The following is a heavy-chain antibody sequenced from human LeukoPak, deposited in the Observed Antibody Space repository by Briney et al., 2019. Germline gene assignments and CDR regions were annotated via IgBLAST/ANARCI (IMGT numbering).Heavy chain of an antibody. Sequence: GASVKVSCKASGYSFTDYYIHWVRQAPGRGLEWMGWINPHSGGTNYAQKFQGRVFMTRDTSITTAYMELSRLRSDDTAVYYYTRGNYDILTGHNWFDPWGQGTLVTVSS. D-gene: IGHD3-9*01. V-gene: IGHV1-2*02. J-gene: IGHJ5*02. CDR1: GYSFTDYY. CDR3: TRGNYDILTGHNWFDP. CDR2: INPHSGGT.